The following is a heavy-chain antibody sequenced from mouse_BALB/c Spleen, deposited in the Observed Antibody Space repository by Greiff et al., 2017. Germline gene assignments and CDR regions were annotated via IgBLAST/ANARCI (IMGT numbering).Heavy chain of an antibody. CDR1: GYSITSGYY. CDR3: ARDGHDGYYDY. J-gene: IGHJ2*01. V-gene: IGHV3-6*02. Sequence: EVKLVESGPGLVKPSQSLSLTCSVTGYSITSGYYWNWIRQFPGNKLEWMGYISYDGSNNYNPSLKNRISITRDTSKNQFFLKLNSVTTEDTATYYCARDGHDGYYDYWGQGTTLTVSS. D-gene: IGHD2-3*01. CDR2: ISYDGSN.